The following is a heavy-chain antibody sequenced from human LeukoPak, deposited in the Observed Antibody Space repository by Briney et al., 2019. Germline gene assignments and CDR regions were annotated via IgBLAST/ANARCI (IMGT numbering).Heavy chain of an antibody. D-gene: IGHD1-26*01. CDR1: GGSISSSSYY. V-gene: IGHV4-39*07. CDR2: IYYSGST. Sequence: SETLSLTCTVSGGSISSSSYYWGWIRQPPGKGLEWIGSIYYSGSTNYNPSLKSRVTISVDTSKNQFSLNLRSVTAADTAVYYCARAISGSYSQFDFWGQGTLVTVSS. J-gene: IGHJ4*02. CDR3: ARAISGSYSQFDF.